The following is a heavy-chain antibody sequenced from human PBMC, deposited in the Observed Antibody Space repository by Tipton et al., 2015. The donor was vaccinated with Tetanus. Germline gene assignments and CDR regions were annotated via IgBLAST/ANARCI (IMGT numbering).Heavy chain of an antibody. V-gene: IGHV1-46*04. CDR3: ARDREAFDF. CDR2: IYPSDGST. CDR1: GYTFTQYY. Sequence: QSGAEVKKPGASLKLSCKTSGYTFTQYYLHWVRQAPGQGLEWMGMIYPSDGSTSYAQKLQGRVTMTRDTPTSTVYMELSSLRSEDTAVYYCARDREAFDFWGQGTMVTVSS. J-gene: IGHJ3*01. D-gene: IGHD1-26*01.